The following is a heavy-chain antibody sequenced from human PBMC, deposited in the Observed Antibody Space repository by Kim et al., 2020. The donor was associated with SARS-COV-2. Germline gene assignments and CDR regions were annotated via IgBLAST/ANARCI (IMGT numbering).Heavy chain of an antibody. V-gene: IGHV3-23*01. Sequence: SGFRTDNADAVKGRFTISRDNSKNTLFLQMDSLRVEDTAVYYCAKLTVSWGQGTLVIVSS. CDR2: SGFRT. J-gene: IGHJ4*02. D-gene: IGHD4-17*01. CDR3: AKLTVS.